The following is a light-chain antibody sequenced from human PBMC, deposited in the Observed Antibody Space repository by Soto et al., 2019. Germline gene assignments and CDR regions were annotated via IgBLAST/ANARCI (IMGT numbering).Light chain of an antibody. V-gene: IGLV2-14*01. J-gene: IGLJ2*01. CDR2: EVS. CDR1: SSDVGGYNY. Sequence: QSVLTQPASVSGSPGQSITISCTGTSSDVGGYNYVSWYQQHPGKAPKLMIYEVSNWPSGVSNRFSGSKSGNTASLTVSGLQDEDEADYYCSSFGGSNDVLFGGGTKLTVL. CDR3: SSFGGSNDVL.